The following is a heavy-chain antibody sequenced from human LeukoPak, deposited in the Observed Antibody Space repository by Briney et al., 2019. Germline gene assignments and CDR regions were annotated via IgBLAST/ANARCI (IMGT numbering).Heavy chain of an antibody. D-gene: IGHD3-10*01. Sequence: GGSLRLSCAASGFTFRISASSWVRQAPGKGLEWVSIISGSADITYYADSVKGRFTISRDNSKNTLSLQMNSLRAEDTAIYYCAKRKYYESGPSDFWGQGTLVTVSS. V-gene: IGHV3-23*01. J-gene: IGHJ4*02. CDR1: GFTFRISA. CDR2: ISGSADIT. CDR3: AKRKYYESGPSDF.